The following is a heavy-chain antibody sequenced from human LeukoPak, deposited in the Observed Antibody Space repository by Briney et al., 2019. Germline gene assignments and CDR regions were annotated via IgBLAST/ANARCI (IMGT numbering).Heavy chain of an antibody. J-gene: IGHJ5*02. CDR1: GFTFSTYA. V-gene: IGHV3-30-3*01. CDR2: ISYDGSNK. Sequence: GGSLRLSCAASGFTFSTYAMHWVRQAPGKGLEWVAVISYDGSNKYHADSVKGRFTISRDNSKNTLYLQINSLRVEDTAVYYRARDRSNYDFWSAYYTGWFDPWGQGTLVTVSS. CDR3: ARDRSNYDFWSAYYTGWFDP. D-gene: IGHD3-3*01.